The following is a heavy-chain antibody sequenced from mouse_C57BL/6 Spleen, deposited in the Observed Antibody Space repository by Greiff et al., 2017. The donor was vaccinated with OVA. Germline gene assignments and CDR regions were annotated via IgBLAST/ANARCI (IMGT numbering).Heavy chain of an antibody. CDR1: GFNIKDYY. CDR3: ASATVVPDWYFDV. Sequence: VHVKQSGAELVKPGASVKLSCTASGFNIKDYYMHWVKQRTEQGLEWIGRIDTEDGETKYAPKFQGKATITADTSSNTAYLQLSSLTSEDTAVYYCASATVVPDWYFDVWGTGTTVTVSS. J-gene: IGHJ1*03. CDR2: IDTEDGET. V-gene: IGHV14-2*01. D-gene: IGHD1-1*01.